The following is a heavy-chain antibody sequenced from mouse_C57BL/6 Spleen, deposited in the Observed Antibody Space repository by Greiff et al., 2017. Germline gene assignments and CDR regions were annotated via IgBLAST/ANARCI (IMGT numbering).Heavy chain of an antibody. CDR2: IWSGGST. Sequence: VKLMESGPGLVQPSQSLSITCTVSGFSLTSYGVHWVRQPPGKGLEWLGVIWSGGSTDYNAAFISRLSISKDNSKSQVFFKMNSLQADDSAIYYCAKALLTGVFAYWGQGTLVTVSA. J-gene: IGHJ3*01. D-gene: IGHD4-1*01. CDR3: AKALLTGVFAY. V-gene: IGHV2-4*01. CDR1: GFSLTSYG.